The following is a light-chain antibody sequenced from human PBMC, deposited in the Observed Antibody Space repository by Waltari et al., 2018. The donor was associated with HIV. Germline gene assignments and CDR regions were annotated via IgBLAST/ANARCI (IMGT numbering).Light chain of an antibody. V-gene: IGLV1-40*01. Sequence: QSVLSPPPSVSGAPGQRVTISCTGSTSNIGAGYDVHWSQLLPGTAPKLLIYTNTYRPSGVPGRFSGSKSDTSASLAITGLQAEDAADYYCQSYDSSLSASVFGGGTKLTVL. CDR2: TNT. CDR1: TSNIGAGYD. CDR3: QSYDSSLSASV. J-gene: IGLJ3*02.